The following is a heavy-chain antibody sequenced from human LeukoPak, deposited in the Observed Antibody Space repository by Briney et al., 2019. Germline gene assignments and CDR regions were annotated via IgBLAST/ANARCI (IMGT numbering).Heavy chain of an antibody. CDR1: GGSISSYY. J-gene: IGHJ4*02. CDR2: IYYSGST. Sequence: PSETLSLTCTVSGGSISSYYWSWIRQPPGKGLEWIGYIYYSGSTNYNPSLKSRVTISVDTSKNQFSLKLSSVTATDTAVYYCARDNCSGGSCYPDYWGQGTLVTVSS. V-gene: IGHV4-59*01. CDR3: ARDNCSGGSCYPDY. D-gene: IGHD2-15*01.